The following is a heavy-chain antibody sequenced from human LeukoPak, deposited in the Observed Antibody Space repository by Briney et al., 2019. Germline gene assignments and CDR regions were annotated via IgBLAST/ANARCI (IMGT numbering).Heavy chain of an antibody. J-gene: IGHJ2*01. Sequence: ASVKVSCKASGYSFTGQYIHCMRQAPGQGLECMGSINPNSGGTKNAQKFQGRVTMNRDTSISTAYIELSSMRSDDPAVYHCARGPSTAGPTAYWYFDLWGRGKLVTVSS. CDR1: GYSFTGQY. D-gene: IGHD6-6*01. CDR3: ARGPSTAGPTAYWYFDL. CDR2: INPNSGGT. V-gene: IGHV1-2*02.